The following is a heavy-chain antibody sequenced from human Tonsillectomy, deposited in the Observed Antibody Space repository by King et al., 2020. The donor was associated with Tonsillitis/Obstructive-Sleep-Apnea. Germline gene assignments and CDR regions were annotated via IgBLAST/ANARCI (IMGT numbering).Heavy chain of an antibody. CDR2: IWYDGSNK. D-gene: IGHD3-10*01. Sequence: GMHWVRQAPGKGLEWVAVIWYDGSNKYYADSVKGRFTISRDNSKNTLYLQMNSLRADDTSGYYCARAPLLGSGRGCMDVWCLCYTVTVSS. V-gene: IGHV3-33*01. CDR1: G. CDR3: ARAPLLGSGRGCMDV. J-gene: IGHJ6*04.